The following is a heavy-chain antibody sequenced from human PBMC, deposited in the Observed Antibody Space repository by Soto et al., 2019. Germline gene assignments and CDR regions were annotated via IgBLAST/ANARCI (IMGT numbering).Heavy chain of an antibody. CDR1: GGSISSGGYY. D-gene: IGHD3-16*01. CDR2: IYYSGST. CDR3: ARVGGINWFDP. Sequence: QVQRQESGPGLVKPSQSLSLTCTVSGGSISSGGYYWSWIRQHPGEGLEWIGYIYYSGSTYYNPSLKSRVTISVDTSKNQFSLKLSSVTAADTAVYYCARVGGINWFDPWGQGTLVTVSS. V-gene: IGHV4-31*03. J-gene: IGHJ5*02.